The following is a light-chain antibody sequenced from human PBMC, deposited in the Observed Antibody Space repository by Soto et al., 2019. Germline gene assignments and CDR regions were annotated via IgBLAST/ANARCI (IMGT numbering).Light chain of an antibody. V-gene: IGLV2-8*01. CDR1: KNDIGVYDF. CDR2: GVV. J-gene: IGLJ1*01. Sequence: QSALTQPPSASGSPGQSVTISCTGTKNDIGVYDFVSWYQHHPGKAPRLIIYGVVQRPSGAPDRFSGSKSGNTASLTVSGLLAADEADYFCKSYAGSNTYVFGSGTKVTVL. CDR3: KSYAGSNTYV.